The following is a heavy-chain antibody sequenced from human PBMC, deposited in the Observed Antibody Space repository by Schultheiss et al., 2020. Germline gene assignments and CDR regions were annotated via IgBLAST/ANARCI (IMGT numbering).Heavy chain of an antibody. J-gene: IGHJ2*01. CDR2: IYTSGST. V-gene: IGHV4-4*07. Sequence: SATLSLTCTVSGGSISSYYWSWIRQPAGKGLEWIGRIYTSGSTNYNPSLKSRVTLSVDTSKNQFSLRLSSVTAADTAMYYCARHYPKLGISLWGRGTLVTGSS. CDR3: ARHYPKLGISL. D-gene: IGHD7-27*01. CDR1: GGSISSYY.